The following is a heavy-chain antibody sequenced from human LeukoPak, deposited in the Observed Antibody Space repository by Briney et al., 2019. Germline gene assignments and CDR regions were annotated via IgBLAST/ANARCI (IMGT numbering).Heavy chain of an antibody. CDR2: IKQDGSEN. Sequence: GGSLRLSCAASGFTFSSYWMSWVRQAPGEGLEWVANIKQDGSENYHVDSVKGRFTISRDNAKNSLYLQMNSLRAEDTAVYYCAYSGYDYRLHAFDIWGQGTMVTVPS. CDR3: AYSGYDYRLHAFDI. D-gene: IGHD5-12*01. CDR1: GFTFSSYW. J-gene: IGHJ3*02. V-gene: IGHV3-7*02.